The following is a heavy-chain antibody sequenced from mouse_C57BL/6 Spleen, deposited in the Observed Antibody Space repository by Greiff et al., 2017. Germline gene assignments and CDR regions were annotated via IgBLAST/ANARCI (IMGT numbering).Heavy chain of an antibody. CDR1: GYAFSSYW. J-gene: IGHJ2*01. V-gene: IGHV1-80*01. CDR3: ARWKLGNYFDY. Sequence: VKLMESGAELVKPGASVKISCKASGYAFSSYWMNWVKQRPGKGLEWIGQIYPGDGDTNYNGKFKGKATLTADKSSSTAYMQLSSLTSEDSAVYFCARWKLGNYFDYWGQGTTLTVSS. CDR2: IYPGDGDT. D-gene: IGHD4-1*01.